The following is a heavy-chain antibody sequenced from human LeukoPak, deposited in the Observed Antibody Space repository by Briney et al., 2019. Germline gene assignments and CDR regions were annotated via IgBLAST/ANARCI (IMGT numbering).Heavy chain of an antibody. CDR1: GDSVSRNNAA. D-gene: IGHD6-13*01. Sequence: SQTLSLTCAISGDSVSRNNAAWSWIRQSPSRGLEWLGRTYYRSKWYNEYAVPVKSRITINPDTSKNQFSLHLNSVTPEDTAVYYCSGQSSSWSYYYGMDVWGQGTTVTVSS. CDR3: SGQSSSWSYYYGMDV. J-gene: IGHJ6*02. CDR2: TYYRSKWYN. V-gene: IGHV6-1*01.